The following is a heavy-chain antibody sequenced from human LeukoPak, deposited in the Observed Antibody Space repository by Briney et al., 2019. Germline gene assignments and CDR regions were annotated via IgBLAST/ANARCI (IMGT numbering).Heavy chain of an antibody. Sequence: GASVKVSCKASGYTFTSYDINWVRQATGQGLEWMGWMNPNSGNTGYAQKFQGRVTMTRNTSISTAHMELSSLRSEDTAVYYCARDYIFPMVRGVIRSPTGYWGQGTLVTVSS. D-gene: IGHD3-10*01. CDR2: MNPNSGNT. V-gene: IGHV1-8*01. CDR1: GYTFTSYD. J-gene: IGHJ4*02. CDR3: ARDYIFPMVRGVIRSPTGY.